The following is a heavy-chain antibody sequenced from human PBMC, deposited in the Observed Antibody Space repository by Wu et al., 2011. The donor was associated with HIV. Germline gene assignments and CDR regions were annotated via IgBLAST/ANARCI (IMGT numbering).Heavy chain of an antibody. CDR3: ARDREFGY. CDR2: LRFDESNK. V-gene: IGHV3-30*02. D-gene: IGHD3-16*01. CDR1: GFTFSNYG. J-gene: IGHJ4*02. Sequence: QVQLVESGGGVVQPGGSLRLSCVASGFTFSNYGMHWVRQAPGKGLEWVAFLRFDESNKYYAESVKGRFTISRDNFKNTLYMQMNSLRAEDTAVYYCARDREFGYWGQGTLVTVSS.